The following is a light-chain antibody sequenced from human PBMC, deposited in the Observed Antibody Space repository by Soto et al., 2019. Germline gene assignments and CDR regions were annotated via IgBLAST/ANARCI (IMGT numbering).Light chain of an antibody. Sequence: DVLMTQSPSSLSASVGDRVTITCRASQSIRMYLNWYQHKPGKAPQLLIYSTSSLQGGVPPRFSGSGSGTDFTLTISSLQPEDFTTYYCQQSHSFPWTFGQGTKVEIK. CDR1: QSIRMY. V-gene: IGKV1-39*01. CDR3: QQSHSFPWT. CDR2: STS. J-gene: IGKJ1*01.